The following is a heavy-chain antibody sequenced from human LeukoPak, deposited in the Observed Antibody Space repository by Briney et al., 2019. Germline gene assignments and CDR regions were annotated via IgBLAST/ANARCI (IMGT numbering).Heavy chain of an antibody. CDR2: LSGSGGST. Sequence: GGSLRLSCAAPGFTFSSYAMSWVRQAPGKGLEGVSALSGSGGSTYYADSVKGRFTISRDNSKNTLYLQMNSLRAEDTAVYYCAKDLLAYCGGPCPYDYWGQGTLVTVSS. D-gene: IGHD2-21*01. J-gene: IGHJ4*02. CDR3: AKDLLAYCGGPCPYDY. CDR1: GFTFSSYA. V-gene: IGHV3-23*01.